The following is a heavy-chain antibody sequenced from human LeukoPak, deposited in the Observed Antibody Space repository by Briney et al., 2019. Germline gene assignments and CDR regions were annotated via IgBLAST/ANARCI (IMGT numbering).Heavy chain of an antibody. Sequence: SETLSLTCAVYGGSFSGYYWSWIRQPPGKGLEWIGEINHSGSTNYNPSLKSRVTISVDTSKNQFSLKLSSVTAADTAVYYRARGDYVWGSYRYRYFDYWGQGTLVTVSS. V-gene: IGHV4-34*01. CDR1: GGSFSGYY. CDR2: INHSGST. D-gene: IGHD3-16*02. J-gene: IGHJ4*02. CDR3: ARGDYVWGSYRYRYFDY.